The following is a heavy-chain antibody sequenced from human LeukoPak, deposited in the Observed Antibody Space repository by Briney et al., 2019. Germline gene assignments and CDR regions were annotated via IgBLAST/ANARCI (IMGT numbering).Heavy chain of an antibody. CDR2: MNPNSGNT. CDR3: AKDLQRIYTALDY. V-gene: IGHV1-8*01. J-gene: IGHJ4*02. CDR1: GYTFTSYD. D-gene: IGHD3-16*01. Sequence: ASVKVSCKASGYTFTSYDINWVRQAAGQGLEWMGWMNPNSGNTGYAQKFQGRVTMTRNTPISTAYMELNSLRPEDTAVYYCAKDLQRIYTALDYWGQGILVTVSS.